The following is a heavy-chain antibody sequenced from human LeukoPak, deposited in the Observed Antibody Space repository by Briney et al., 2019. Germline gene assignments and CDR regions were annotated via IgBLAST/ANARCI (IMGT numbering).Heavy chain of an antibody. V-gene: IGHV4-4*07. CDR3: ARDLHYDYVWGSYRLIDY. CDR2: IYTSGCT. Sequence: SETLSLTCTVSGGSISSYYWSWIRQPAGKGLEWIGRIYTSGCTNYNPSLKSRVTMSVDTSKNQFSLKLSSVTAADTAVYYCARDLHYDYVWGSYRLIDYWGQGTLVTVSS. J-gene: IGHJ4*02. D-gene: IGHD3-16*02. CDR1: GGSISSYY.